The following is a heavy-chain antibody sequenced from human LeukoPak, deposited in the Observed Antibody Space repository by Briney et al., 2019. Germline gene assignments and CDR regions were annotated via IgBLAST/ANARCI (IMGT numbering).Heavy chain of an antibody. CDR2: IIPIFGTA. V-gene: IGHV1-69*05. CDR3: ARSLTGGVYYFDY. D-gene: IGHD3-9*01. Sequence: ASVKVSCKASGYTFTGYYMHWVRQAPGQGLEWMGGIIPIFGTANYAQKFQGRVTITTDESTSTAYMELSSLRSEDTAVYYCARSLTGGVYYFDYWGQGTLVTVSS. J-gene: IGHJ4*02. CDR1: GYTFTGYY.